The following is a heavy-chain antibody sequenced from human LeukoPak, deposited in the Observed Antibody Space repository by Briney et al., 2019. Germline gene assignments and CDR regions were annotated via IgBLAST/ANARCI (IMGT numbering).Heavy chain of an antibody. J-gene: IGHJ4*02. CDR2: ISNSGSTI. CDR3: ASATMVAFGPSDY. CDR1: GFTFSSYE. V-gene: IGHV3-48*03. D-gene: IGHD4/OR15-4a*01. Sequence: GGSLRLFCATSGFTFSSYEMNWVRQATEKGLEWVSYISNSGSTIYYADSVKGRFTISRDNAKNSLFLQMNSLRAEDTAVYYCASATMVAFGPSDYWGQGTLVTVSS.